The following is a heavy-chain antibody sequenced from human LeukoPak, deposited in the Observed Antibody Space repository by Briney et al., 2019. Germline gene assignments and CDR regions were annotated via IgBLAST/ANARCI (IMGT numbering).Heavy chain of an antibody. CDR1: GGSFSGYY. J-gene: IGHJ4*02. V-gene: IGHV4-34*01. Sequence: PSETLSLTCAVYGGSFSGYYWSWIRQPPGKGLEWIGEINHSGSTNYNPSLKSRVTISVDTSKNQFSLKLSSVTAADTAVYYCARGVSILTGYYYFDYWGQGILVTVSS. CDR3: ARGVSILTGYYYFDY. D-gene: IGHD3-9*01. CDR2: INHSGST.